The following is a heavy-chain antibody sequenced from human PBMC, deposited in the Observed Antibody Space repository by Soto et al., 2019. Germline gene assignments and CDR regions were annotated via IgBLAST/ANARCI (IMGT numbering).Heavy chain of an antibody. D-gene: IGHD5-12*01. V-gene: IGHV3-NL1*01. Sequence: GSLRLSCAASGFTFSSYSMNWVRQAPGKGLEWVSIICSGGSDKSYADSVKGRFTISRDNSKNTLYLQMNSLRPEDTAVYYCAKDLYSGYDFFFDYWGQGTLVTVSS. CDR3: AKDLYSGYDFFFDY. J-gene: IGHJ4*02. CDR1: GFTFSSYS. CDR2: ICSGGSDK.